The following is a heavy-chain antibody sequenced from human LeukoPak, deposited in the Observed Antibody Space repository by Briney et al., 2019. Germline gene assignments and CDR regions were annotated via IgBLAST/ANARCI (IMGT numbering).Heavy chain of an antibody. CDR1: EFTFKNYS. J-gene: IGHJ6*03. V-gene: IGHV3-21*05. Sequence: GESLRLSCAASEFTFKNYSMNWVRQAPGRGLEWVSYLSSTSRHIFYADSVKGRFTISRDNSKNSLYLQMNSLRAEDTAVYYCARQVHYYMDVWGKGSTVTVSS. CDR3: ARQVHYYMDV. CDR2: LSSTSRHI. D-gene: IGHD2-2*01.